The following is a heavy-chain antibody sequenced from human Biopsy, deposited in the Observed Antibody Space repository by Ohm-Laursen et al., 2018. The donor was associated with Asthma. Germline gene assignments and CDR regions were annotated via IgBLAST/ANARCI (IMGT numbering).Heavy chain of an antibody. D-gene: IGHD3-22*01. CDR2: THYSGTT. CDR3: ARVRGAFYQSSVKNAFDV. Sequence: GTLSLTCTVSGGSIGIYYWGWIRQPPGKGLEYIGYTHYSGTTNTDPSLTGRVTMSVDTSKNQFSLKVTSVTAADTAVYFCARVRGAFYQSSVKNAFDVWGQGTMVTVSS. J-gene: IGHJ3*01. V-gene: IGHV4-59*01. CDR1: GGSIGIYY.